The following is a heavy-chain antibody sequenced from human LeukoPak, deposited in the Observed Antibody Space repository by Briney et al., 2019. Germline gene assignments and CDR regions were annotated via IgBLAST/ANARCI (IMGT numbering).Heavy chain of an antibody. D-gene: IGHD1-7*01. CDR3: AKGANWNYVLEY. J-gene: IGHJ4*02. CDR2: IISGGST. Sequence: GGSLRLSCVASGFTFSSYAMSWVRQAPGKGLEWVASIISGGSTYYADSVKGRFTISRDNSKNTLYLQMNSLRAEDTAVYYCAKGANWNYVLEYWGQGTLVTVSS. V-gene: IGHV3-23*01. CDR1: GFTFSSYA.